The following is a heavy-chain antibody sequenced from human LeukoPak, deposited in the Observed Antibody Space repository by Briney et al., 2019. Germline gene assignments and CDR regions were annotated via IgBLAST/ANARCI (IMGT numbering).Heavy chain of an antibody. CDR1: GFTFSSYS. J-gene: IGHJ5*02. V-gene: IGHV3-48*04. CDR2: ISSSSSTI. Sequence: GGSLRLSCAASGFTFSSYSMNWVRQTPGKGLEWVSYISSSSSTIYYADSVKGRFTISRDNAKNSLYLQMNSLRAEDTAVYYCARETEDIVVVPAAIKWGNWFDPWGQGTLVTVSS. D-gene: IGHD2-2*02. CDR3: ARETEDIVVVPAAIKWGNWFDP.